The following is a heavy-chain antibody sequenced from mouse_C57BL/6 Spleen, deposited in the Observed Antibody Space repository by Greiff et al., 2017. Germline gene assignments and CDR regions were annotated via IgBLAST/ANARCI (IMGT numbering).Heavy chain of an antibody. CDR3: TRDSYYYGSSYYAMDY. D-gene: IGHD1-1*01. CDR2: ISSGGDYI. CDR1: GFTFSSYA. Sequence: EVKLVESGEGLVKPGGSLKLSCAASGFTFSSYAMSWVRQTPEKRLEWVAYISSGGDYIYYADTVKGRFTISRDNARNTLYLQMSSLKSEDTAMYYCTRDSYYYGSSYYAMDYWGQGTSVTVSS. J-gene: IGHJ4*01. V-gene: IGHV5-9-1*02.